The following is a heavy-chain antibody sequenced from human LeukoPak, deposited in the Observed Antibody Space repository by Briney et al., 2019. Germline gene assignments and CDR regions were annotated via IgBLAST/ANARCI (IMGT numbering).Heavy chain of an antibody. D-gene: IGHD2-15*01. V-gene: IGHV1-2*02. J-gene: IGHJ6*02. CDR3: ATGKDIVVVVAALHYYGMDV. Sequence: GASVKVSCKASGYTFTGYYIHWVRQAPGQGLEWMGWINPNSDGTKYAQKFQGRVTMTRDTSISTAYMELSRLRSDDTAVYYCATGKDIVVVVAALHYYGMDVWGQGTTVTVSS. CDR2: INPNSDGT. CDR1: GYTFTGYY.